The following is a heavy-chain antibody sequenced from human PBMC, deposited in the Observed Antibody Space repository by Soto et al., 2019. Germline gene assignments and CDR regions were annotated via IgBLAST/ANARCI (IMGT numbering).Heavy chain of an antibody. D-gene: IGHD3-10*01. CDR2: IYYSGST. J-gene: IGHJ6*03. CDR1: GGSISSYY. Sequence: SETLSPTCTVSGGSISSYYWSWIRQPPGKGLEWIGYIYYSGSTNYNPSLKSRVTISVDTSKNQFSLKLSSVTAADTAVYYCARLWFGSKGYYYYMDVWGKGTTVTVSS. CDR3: ARLWFGSKGYYYYMDV. V-gene: IGHV4-59*08.